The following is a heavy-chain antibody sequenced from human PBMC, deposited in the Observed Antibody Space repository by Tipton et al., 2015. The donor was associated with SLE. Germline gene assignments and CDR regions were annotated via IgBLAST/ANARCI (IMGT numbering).Heavy chain of an antibody. V-gene: IGHV4-61*02. CDR1: GDSISSGNYY. D-gene: IGHD6-13*01. J-gene: IGHJ4*02. CDR3: ARGSEYTSSWPFDS. Sequence: TLSLTCTVSGDSISSGNYYWSWIRQPAGKGLEWIGRIYTSGSTKYNPSVKSRVTISLDPSKNQFSLRLISMTAADTAVYYCARGSEYTSSWPFDSWGQGSLVTVSS. CDR2: IYTSGST.